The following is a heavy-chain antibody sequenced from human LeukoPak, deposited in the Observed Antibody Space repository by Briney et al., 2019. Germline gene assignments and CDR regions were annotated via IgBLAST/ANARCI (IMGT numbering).Heavy chain of an antibody. V-gene: IGHV4-4*07. CDR2: IYTSGST. CDR3: ARSQYYDFWSGDFGEYYYYMDV. CDR1: GGSISSYY. J-gene: IGHJ6*03. Sequence: PSETLSLTCSVSGGSISSYYWSWIRQPAGKGLEWIGRIYTSGSTNYNPSLKSRVTMSVDTSKNQFSLKLSSVTAADTAVYYCARSQYYDFWSGDFGEYYYYMDVWGKGTTVTVSS. D-gene: IGHD3-3*01.